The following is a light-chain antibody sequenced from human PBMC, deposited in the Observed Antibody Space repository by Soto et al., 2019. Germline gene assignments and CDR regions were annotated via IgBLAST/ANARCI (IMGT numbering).Light chain of an antibody. CDR2: EAT. CDR1: SSDVGSYNL. V-gene: IGLV2-23*02. Sequence: QSVLTQPASVSGSPEQSITISCTGTSSDVGSYNLVSWYQQHPGKAPKVMIYEATKRPSGVSNRFSGSQSGNTASLTISGLQAEDEAAYYCCAYAGSGTVVFCGGTTLTVL. J-gene: IGLJ3*02. CDR3: CAYAGSGTVV.